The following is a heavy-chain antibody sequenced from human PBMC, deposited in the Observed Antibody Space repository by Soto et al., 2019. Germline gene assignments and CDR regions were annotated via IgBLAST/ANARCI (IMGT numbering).Heavy chain of an antibody. D-gene: IGHD6-13*01. CDR2: IKQDGSEK. V-gene: IGHV3-7*03. Sequence: VGSLRLSCAASGFTFSSYWMSWVRQAPGKGLEWVANIKQDGSEKYYVDSVKGRVTISRDNAKNSLYLQMNSLRAEDTAVYNCARXGALSYNRSWTLYYYYYGMDVWGHGTTVTVS. CDR1: GFTFSSYW. CDR3: ARXGALSYNRSWTLYYYYYGMDV. J-gene: IGHJ6*02.